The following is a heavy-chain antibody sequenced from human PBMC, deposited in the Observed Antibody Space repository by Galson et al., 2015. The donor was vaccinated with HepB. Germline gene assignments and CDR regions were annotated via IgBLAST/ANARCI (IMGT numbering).Heavy chain of an antibody. CDR1: GFTFDDYA. V-gene: IGHV3-9*01. Sequence: SLRLSCAASGFTFDDYAMHWVRQAPGKGLEWVSGISWNSGSIGYADSVKGRFTISRDNAKNSLYLQMNSLRAEDTALYYCAKDMGGRQFDYWGQGTLVTVSS. J-gene: IGHJ4*02. CDR2: ISWNSGSI. D-gene: IGHD2-15*01. CDR3: AKDMGGRQFDY.